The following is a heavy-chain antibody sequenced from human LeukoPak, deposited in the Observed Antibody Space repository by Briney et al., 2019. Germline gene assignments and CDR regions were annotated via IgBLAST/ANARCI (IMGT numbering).Heavy chain of an antibody. CDR1: GFTFSRYA. CDR3: AKDRFGSGGPNWFGP. CDR2: ITGSGSEI. J-gene: IGHJ5*02. D-gene: IGHD3-10*01. V-gene: IGHV3-23*01. Sequence: GGSLRLSCAGSGFTFSRYAMSWVRHVPGKGLEWVSAITGSGSEIFSTGSVKGRFTISRDNAKNTLYLQMNNLRAEDTAIYYCAKDRFGSGGPNWFGPWGQGTLVTVSS.